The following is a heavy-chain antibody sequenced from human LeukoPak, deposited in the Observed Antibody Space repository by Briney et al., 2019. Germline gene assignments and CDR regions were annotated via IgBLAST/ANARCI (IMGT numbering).Heavy chain of an antibody. CDR2: ISGSGGST. CDR3: AKLTGIVGAGVHFDY. CDR1: GFTFSSYA. V-gene: IGHV3-23*01. Sequence: GGSLRLSCAASGFTFSSYAMSSVRQAPGKGLEWVSAISGSGGSTYYADSVKGRFTISRDNSKNTLYLQMNSLRAEDTAVYYCAKLTGIVGAGVHFDYWGQGTLVTVSS. J-gene: IGHJ4*02. D-gene: IGHD3-22*01.